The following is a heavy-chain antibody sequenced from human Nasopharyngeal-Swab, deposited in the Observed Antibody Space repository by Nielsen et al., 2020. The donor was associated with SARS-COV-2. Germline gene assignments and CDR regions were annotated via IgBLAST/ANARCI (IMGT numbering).Heavy chain of an antibody. Sequence: GVLKISCAASGFTFSSSAISWVRQAPGMGLEWVSTIGGAGNTLYADSVKGRFTISRDNSKNTVYLQMNSLRAEDTAVYYCAKYLGSGSYQAFCDYWGHGTLVTVSS. CDR1: GFTFSSSA. CDR3: AKYLGSGSYQAFCDY. D-gene: IGHD1-26*01. CDR2: IGGAGNT. V-gene: IGHV3-23*01. J-gene: IGHJ4*01.